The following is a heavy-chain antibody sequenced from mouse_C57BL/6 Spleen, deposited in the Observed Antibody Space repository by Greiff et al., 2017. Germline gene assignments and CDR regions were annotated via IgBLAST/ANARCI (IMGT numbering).Heavy chain of an antibody. J-gene: IGHJ2*01. CDR1: GYSITSGYY. D-gene: IGHD1-1*01. Sequence: EVQLQESGPGLVKPSQSLSLTCSVTGYSITSGYYWNWIRQFPGNKLEWMGYISYDGSNNYNPSLKNRISITRDTSKNQFFLKLNSVTTEDTATYYCAREGGYYYGSMDYWGQGTTLTVSS. CDR3: AREGGYYYGSMDY. CDR2: ISYDGSN. V-gene: IGHV3-6*01.